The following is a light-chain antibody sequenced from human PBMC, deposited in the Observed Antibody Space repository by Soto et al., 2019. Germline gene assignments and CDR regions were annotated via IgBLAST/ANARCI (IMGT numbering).Light chain of an antibody. CDR3: QQYGSSPIT. CDR2: GAS. V-gene: IGKV3-20*01. J-gene: IGKJ5*01. CDR1: QSVGHNY. Sequence: EIVLTQSPATLFVSPGERATLSCRASQSVGHNYLAWFQQKPGQAPRLLIYGASSRATGIPDRFRGSGSGTDFTLTINRLEPEDFALYHCQQYGSSPITFGQGTRLEIK.